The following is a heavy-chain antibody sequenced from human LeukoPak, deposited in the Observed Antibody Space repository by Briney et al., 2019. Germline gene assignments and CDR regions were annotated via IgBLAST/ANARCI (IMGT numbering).Heavy chain of an antibody. Sequence: SETLSLTCTVSGGSISSSSYYWGWIRQPPGKGLEWIGSIYYSGITYYNPSLKSRVTISVDTSKNQFSLKLSSVTAADTAVYYCARVRRWEPSYYMDVWGKGTTVTVSS. D-gene: IGHD1-26*01. J-gene: IGHJ6*03. V-gene: IGHV4-39*07. CDR2: IYYSGIT. CDR3: ARVRRWEPSYYMDV. CDR1: GGSISSSSYY.